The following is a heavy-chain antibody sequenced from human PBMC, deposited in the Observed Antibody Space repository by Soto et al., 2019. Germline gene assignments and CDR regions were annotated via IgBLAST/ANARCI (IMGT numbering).Heavy chain of an antibody. D-gene: IGHD2-21*02. V-gene: IGHV4-39*01. Sequence: PWETLALTGTVTGDSIKSRSYDWGWIRQPPGKGLEWIGMIYYSWSTYNNPSLRIRVSMSIDTSKDQLSLKLKSVTAADTALYFCARQRTSVVTQAYFDVWGPGSLDTVSS. CDR2: IYYSWST. CDR3: ARQRTSVVTQAYFDV. CDR1: GDSIKSRSYD. J-gene: IGHJ4*02.